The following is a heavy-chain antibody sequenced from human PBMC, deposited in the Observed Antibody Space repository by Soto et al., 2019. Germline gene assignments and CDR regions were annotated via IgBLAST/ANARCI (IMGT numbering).Heavy chain of an antibody. J-gene: IGHJ5*02. Sequence: PGGSLRLSCAASGFTFSSYALSWVRQAPGRGLEWVSSISSSGASTYYADSVKGRFTTSRDNSKNTLFLQMSSLRAEDTAVFYCARGPYCNSRSRYTVGWFDPWGQGNLVTVSS. CDR3: ARGPYCNSRSRYTVGWFDP. CDR1: GFTFSSYA. V-gene: IGHV3-23*01. CDR2: ISSSGAST. D-gene: IGHD2-2*02.